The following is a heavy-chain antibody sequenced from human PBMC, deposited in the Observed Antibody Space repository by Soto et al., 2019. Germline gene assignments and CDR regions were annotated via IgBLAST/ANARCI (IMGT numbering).Heavy chain of an antibody. V-gene: IGHV3-23*01. CDR3: AKGWPLENSVWYGPFDY. CDR2: ITGSGSST. CDR1: GFTFSSFA. D-gene: IGHD6-19*01. Sequence: EVQLLESGGGLVQPGESLRLSCAASGFTFSSFAMSWVRQAPGKGLECVSAITGSGSSTHSADSVKGRFTISSDNSKNTLYLQMNSLRAEETALYYCAKGWPLENSVWYGPFDYWGQGTLVTVSS. J-gene: IGHJ4*02.